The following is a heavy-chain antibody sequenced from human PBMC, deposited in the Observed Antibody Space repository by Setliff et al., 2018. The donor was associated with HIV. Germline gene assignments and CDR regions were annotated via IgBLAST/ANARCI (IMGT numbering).Heavy chain of an antibody. CDR3: AKCNNPGYSSSWYNYYGMDV. Sequence: GESLKISCAASGFTLSSYAMSWVRQAPGKGLEWVSGISGSGDSTYYADSVKGRFTISRDNSKNTLYLQMHSLRAEDTAVYYCAKCNNPGYSSSWYNYYGMDVWGQGTTVTVSS. CDR2: ISGSGDST. D-gene: IGHD6-13*01. V-gene: IGHV3-23*01. J-gene: IGHJ6*02. CDR1: GFTLSSYA.